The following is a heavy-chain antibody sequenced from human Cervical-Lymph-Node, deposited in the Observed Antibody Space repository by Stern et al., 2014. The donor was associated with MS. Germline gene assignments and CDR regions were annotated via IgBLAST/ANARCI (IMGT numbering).Heavy chain of an antibody. CDR3: ARSDRLWGSFDY. CDR1: GGSISSTGYY. J-gene: IGHJ4*02. V-gene: IGHV4-31*03. Sequence: VQLVESGPCLVKPSQTLSLTCTVSGGSISSTGYYWSWIRQHPGKGLEWIGYIHYSGSTYYNPSLKSRGTISVDTSKNQFSLNLSSVTAADTALYYCARSDRLWGSFDYWGQGRLVTVSS. D-gene: IGHD3-16*01. CDR2: IHYSGST.